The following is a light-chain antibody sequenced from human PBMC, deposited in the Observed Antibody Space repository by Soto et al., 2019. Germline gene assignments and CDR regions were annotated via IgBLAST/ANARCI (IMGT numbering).Light chain of an antibody. Sequence: QSALTQPASVSGSPGQSITISCTGTSSDVGTYNYVSWYQQHPGKAPKLIIYEVSNRPSGVSNRFSGSKSGNTASLTISGLQAEDEADYYCSSYTSSSPYVFGIGTKVTVL. CDR3: SSYTSSSPYV. J-gene: IGLJ1*01. V-gene: IGLV2-14*01. CDR1: SSDVGTYNY. CDR2: EVS.